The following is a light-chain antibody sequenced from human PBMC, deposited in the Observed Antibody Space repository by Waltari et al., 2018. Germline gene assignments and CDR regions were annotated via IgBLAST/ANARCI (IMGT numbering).Light chain of an antibody. CDR1: QSGSSTY. Sequence: DIVLTQSPATLSLSPGERATLSCRACQSGSSTYFAWYQQKPGQAPRLLIYDASNRATGVPARFSGSGSGTDFTLTISSLEPEDFAVYYCQQRSNWPPRYTFGQGTKLEIK. V-gene: IGKV3-11*01. CDR3: QQRSNWPPRYT. CDR2: DAS. J-gene: IGKJ2*01.